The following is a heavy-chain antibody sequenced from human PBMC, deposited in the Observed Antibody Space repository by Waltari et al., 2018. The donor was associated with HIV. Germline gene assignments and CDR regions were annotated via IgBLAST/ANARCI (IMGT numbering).Heavy chain of an antibody. CDR3: ARESATSPRYAMDV. J-gene: IGHJ6*02. V-gene: IGHV3-7*01. CDR2: IKQDGSEK. D-gene: IGHD1-26*01. Sequence: EVHLVESGGTLVQPGGSLRLSCAASGFTFSRAWMSWVRQAPGKGLEWVDNIKQDGSEKNYVASMKGRFTISRDNAKNSLYLQMNSLRVEDTAVYYCARESATSPRYAMDVWGQGTTVTVSS. CDR1: GFTFSRAW.